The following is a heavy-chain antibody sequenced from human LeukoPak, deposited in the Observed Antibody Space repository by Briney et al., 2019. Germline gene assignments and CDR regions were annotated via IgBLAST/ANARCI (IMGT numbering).Heavy chain of an antibody. J-gene: IGHJ4*02. Sequence: GGSLRLSCAASGFTFSSYEMNWVRQAPGKGLEWVSYISSSGSTIYYADSVKGRFTIYRDNAKNSLYLQMNSLRAEDTAVYYCARGSDIVVVVAAISDYYFDYWGQGTLVTVSS. V-gene: IGHV3-48*03. CDR3: ARGSDIVVVVAAISDYYFDY. D-gene: IGHD2-15*01. CDR2: ISSSGSTI. CDR1: GFTFSSYE.